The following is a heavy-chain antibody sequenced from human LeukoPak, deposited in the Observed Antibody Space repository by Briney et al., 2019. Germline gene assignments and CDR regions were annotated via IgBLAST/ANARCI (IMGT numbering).Heavy chain of an antibody. CDR2: ISWNSGSI. V-gene: IGHV3-9*01. J-gene: IGHJ4*02. CDR1: GFTFDDYA. Sequence: GRSLRLSCAASGFTFDDYAMRWVRQAPGKGLEWVSGISWNSGSIGYADSVKGRFTISRDNAKNSLYLQMNSLRAEDTALYYCAKGARYYYDSSGYLGGDYFDYWGQGTLVTVSS. CDR3: AKGARYYYDSSGYLGGDYFDY. D-gene: IGHD3-22*01.